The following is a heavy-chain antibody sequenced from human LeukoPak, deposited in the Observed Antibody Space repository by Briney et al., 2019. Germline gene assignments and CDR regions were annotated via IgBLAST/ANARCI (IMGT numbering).Heavy chain of an antibody. D-gene: IGHD4-17*01. V-gene: IGHV3-48*04. J-gene: IGHJ4*02. Sequence: PGGSLRLSCAASGFTFSNFWMSWVRQAPGKGLERVSYISSSTSTIYYADSVKGRFTISRDNAKNSLCLQMNSLRAEDTAVYYCARSSPGNYGDYPFDYWGQGTLVTVSS. CDR1: GFTFSNFW. CDR2: ISSSTSTI. CDR3: ARSSPGNYGDYPFDY.